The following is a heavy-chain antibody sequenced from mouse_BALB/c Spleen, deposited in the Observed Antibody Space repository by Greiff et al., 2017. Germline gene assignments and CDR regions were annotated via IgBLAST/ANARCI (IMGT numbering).Heavy chain of an antibody. V-gene: IGHV5-6-5*01. CDR2: ISSGGST. J-gene: IGHJ4*01. CDR3: AREGYGAMDY. Sequence: DVMLVESGGGLVKPGGSLKLSCAASGFTFSSYAMSWVRQTPEKRLEWVASISSGGSTYYPDSVKGRFTISRDNARNILYLQMSSLRSEDTAMYYCAREGYGAMDYWGQGTSVTVSS. CDR1: GFTFSSYA. D-gene: IGHD3-1*01.